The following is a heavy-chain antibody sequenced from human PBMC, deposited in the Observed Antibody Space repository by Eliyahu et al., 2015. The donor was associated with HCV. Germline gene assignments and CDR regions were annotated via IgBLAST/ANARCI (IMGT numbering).Heavy chain of an antibody. Sequence: QVQLQESGPGLVKPSETLSLTCTVSGGSITTYYWSWIRQPPGKGLEWIXYNHYSGSINYNPSLKSRVTISVDTSKNQFSLNLTSVTAADTAMYYCASGGGGIAVTGTGGWFDPWGQGTLVTVSS. D-gene: IGHD6-19*01. J-gene: IGHJ5*02. V-gene: IGHV4-59*01. CDR1: GGSITTYY. CDR3: ASGGGGIAVTGTGGWFDP. CDR2: NHYSGSI.